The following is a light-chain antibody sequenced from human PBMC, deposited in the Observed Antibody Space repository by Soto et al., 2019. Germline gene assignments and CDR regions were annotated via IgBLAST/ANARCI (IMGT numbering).Light chain of an antibody. CDR2: AAS. Sequence: DIQMTQSPPSLSASVGDRVTITCRASQSISSYLNWYQQKPGKAPKLLIYAASSLQSGVPSRFSGSGSGTDFTLTISSLQPEDFATYYCQQSYSTPRKFGQGTKVDIK. CDR1: QSISSY. V-gene: IGKV1-39*01. CDR3: QQSYSTPRK. J-gene: IGKJ1*01.